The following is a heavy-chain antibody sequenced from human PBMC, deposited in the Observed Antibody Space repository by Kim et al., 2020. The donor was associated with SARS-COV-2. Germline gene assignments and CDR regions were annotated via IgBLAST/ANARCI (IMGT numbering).Heavy chain of an antibody. CDR2: INPNSGGT. Sequence: APVKVSCKASGYKFTRYYLHWVRQAPGQGLEWMGRINPNSGGTNLAQRFQGSVTITRDTSISTVYMELSSLMSEDTAVYYCAREDYDFWTGYYRGNIDHWGQGTMVTVSS. CDR3: AREDYDFWTGYYRGNIDH. V-gene: IGHV1-2*06. D-gene: IGHD3-3*01. J-gene: IGHJ1*01. CDR1: GYKFTRYY.